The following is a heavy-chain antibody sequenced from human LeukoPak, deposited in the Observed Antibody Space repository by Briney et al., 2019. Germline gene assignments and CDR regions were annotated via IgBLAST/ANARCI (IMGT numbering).Heavy chain of an antibody. J-gene: IGHJ4*02. CDR3: AKDGEHDYGDYTWYFDY. CDR1: GFTFSSYA. V-gene: IGHV3-23*01. D-gene: IGHD4-17*01. Sequence: GSLRLSCAASGFTFSSYAMSWVRQAPGKGLEWVSAISGSGGSSYYADSVKGRFTISRDNSKNTLYLQMNSLRAEDTAVYYCAKDGEHDYGDYTWYFDYWGQGTLVTVSS. CDR2: ISGSGGSS.